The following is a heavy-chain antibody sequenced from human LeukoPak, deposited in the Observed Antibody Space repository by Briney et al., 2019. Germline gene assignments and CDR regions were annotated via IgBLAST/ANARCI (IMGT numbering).Heavy chain of an antibody. V-gene: IGHV3-33*06. CDR1: GFTFSGFG. Sequence: GKSLRLSCAASGFTFSGFGMHWVRQAPGKGLEWVAVIWYDGSNKYYADSVKGRFTISRDNSKNTLYLEMNSLRADDTAVYYCAKGVIAVAGPRCYFDYWGQGTLVTVSS. CDR2: IWYDGSNK. CDR3: AKGVIAVAGPRCYFDY. J-gene: IGHJ4*02. D-gene: IGHD6-19*01.